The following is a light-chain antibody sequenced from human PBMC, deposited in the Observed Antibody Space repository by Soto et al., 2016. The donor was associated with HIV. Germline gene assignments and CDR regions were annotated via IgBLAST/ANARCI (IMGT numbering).Light chain of an antibody. CDR1: QDITTW. CDR2: KAS. J-gene: IGKJ2*01. CDR3: QQFGNKPYT. V-gene: IGKV1-5*03. Sequence: DIQMTQSPSTLSASVGDRVTITCRASQDITTWLAWYQQKPGKPPNLLIYKASNLQNGVPSRFSGSGSGTEFTLSINSLQPDDFATYYYQQFGNKPYTFGQGTKLEIK.